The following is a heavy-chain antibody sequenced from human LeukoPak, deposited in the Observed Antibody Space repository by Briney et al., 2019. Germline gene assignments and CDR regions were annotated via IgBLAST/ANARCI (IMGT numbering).Heavy chain of an antibody. Sequence: GGSLRLSCAASRFTFSSYEMNWVRQAPGKGLEWVSYISSSDGIIYYADPVKGRFTISRDNAKNSLYLQMNSLRAEDTAVYYCARGPCTSCYVGEPFDIWGQGTMVTVSS. D-gene: IGHD2-2*01. J-gene: IGHJ3*02. CDR3: ARGPCTSCYVGEPFDI. CDR2: ISSSDGII. CDR1: RFTFSSYE. V-gene: IGHV3-48*03.